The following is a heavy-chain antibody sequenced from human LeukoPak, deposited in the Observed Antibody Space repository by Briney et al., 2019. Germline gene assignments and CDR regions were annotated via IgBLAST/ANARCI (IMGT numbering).Heavy chain of an antibody. J-gene: IGHJ4*02. CDR3: ARGILVTVYAAFDY. V-gene: IGHV4-34*01. D-gene: IGHD2-8*01. CDR2: IIHSGST. Sequence: SETLSLTCGVYGGSFSGYYWTWIRQFPGRGLEGIGEIIHSGSTNYNPSLTSRVTLSVDTSKNQFSLQLSSVTAADTAVYYCARGILVTVYAAFDYWGQGSLVTVSS. CDR1: GGSFSGYY.